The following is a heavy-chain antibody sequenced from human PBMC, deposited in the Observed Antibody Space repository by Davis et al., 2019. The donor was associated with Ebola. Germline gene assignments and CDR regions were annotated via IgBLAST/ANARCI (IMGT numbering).Heavy chain of an antibody. D-gene: IGHD2-21*02. J-gene: IGHJ4*02. V-gene: IGHV3-30*03. CDR1: GFTFSSYG. Sequence: GESLKISCAASGFTFSSYGMHWVRQAPGKGLEWVAVISYDGSNKYYADSVKGRFTISRDNAKNSLYLQMNSLRAEDTAVYYCATRGVTPLWGQGTLVTVSS. CDR3: ATRGVTPL. CDR2: ISYDGSNK.